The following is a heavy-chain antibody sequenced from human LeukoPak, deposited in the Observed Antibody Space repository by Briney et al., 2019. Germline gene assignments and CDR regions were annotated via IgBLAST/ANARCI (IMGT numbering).Heavy chain of an antibody. CDR1: GFTFSSYG. J-gene: IGHJ4*02. CDR3: ANGAAAGTPTIGDY. D-gene: IGHD6-13*01. V-gene: IGHV3-48*01. CDR2: ISSSSSTI. Sequence: PGGSLRLSCAASGFTFSSYGMTWDRQAPGKGLEWVSYISSSSSTIYYADSVKGRFTISRDDFKNTLYLQMNSLRAEDTAVYYCANGAAAGTPTIGDYWGQGTLVTVSS.